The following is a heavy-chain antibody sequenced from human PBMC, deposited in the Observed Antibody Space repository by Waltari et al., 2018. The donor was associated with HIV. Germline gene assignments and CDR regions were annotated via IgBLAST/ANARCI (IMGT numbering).Heavy chain of an antibody. J-gene: IGHJ4*02. V-gene: IGHV3-33*01. Sequence: QVQLVESGGGVVQPGRSLRLSCAASGFPFSSYGMHWVRPDPGTGLEWVAVIWYDGSNKYYADSVKGRFTISRDNSKNTLYLQMNSLRAEDTAVYYCAREGPRVFYDSSEDYFDYWGQGTLVTVSS. CDR1: GFPFSSYG. CDR2: IWYDGSNK. D-gene: IGHD3-22*01. CDR3: AREGPRVFYDSSEDYFDY.